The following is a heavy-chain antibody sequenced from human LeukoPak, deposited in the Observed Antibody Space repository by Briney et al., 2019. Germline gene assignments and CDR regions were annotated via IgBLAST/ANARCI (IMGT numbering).Heavy chain of an antibody. D-gene: IGHD6-19*01. V-gene: IGHV4-59*01. CDR3: ARGSVDSSGLSDGAGY. Sequence: PSETLSLTCTVSGVSISYYYWSWIRQPPGKGLAWIGYIYYSGNTNYNPSLKSRVTMSIDTSKNQFSLKLSSVTAADTAVYYCARGSVDSSGLSDGAGYWGQGTLVTVSS. CDR2: IYYSGNT. J-gene: IGHJ4*02. CDR1: GVSISYYY.